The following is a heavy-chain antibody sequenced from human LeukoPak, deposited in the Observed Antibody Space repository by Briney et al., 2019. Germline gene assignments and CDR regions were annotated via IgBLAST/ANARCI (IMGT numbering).Heavy chain of an antibody. J-gene: IGHJ6*02. V-gene: IGHV3-23*01. D-gene: IGHD5-18*01. Sequence: GGSLRLSCAASGFTFSSAAMTWVRQAPGKGLEWVSLISPTGGNTFYADSVKGRFTISRDNAKNSLYLQMSSLRAEDTAVYYCARDRGYSYGHTYYYGMDVWGQGTTVTVSS. CDR2: ISPTGGNT. CDR3: ARDRGYSYGHTYYYGMDV. CDR1: GFTFSSAA.